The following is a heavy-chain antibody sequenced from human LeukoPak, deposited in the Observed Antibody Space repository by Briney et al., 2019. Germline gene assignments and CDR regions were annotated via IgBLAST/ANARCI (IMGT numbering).Heavy chain of an antibody. D-gene: IGHD5-24*01. CDR2: IRPNSGTT. V-gene: IGHV1-2*02. J-gene: IGHJ4*02. Sequence: GASVKVSCKASGYTFTGYSMHWVRQAPGQGLEWMGLIRPNSGTTNYAQRFQGRVTMTRDTSISTAYMELSSLRPDDTAAYYCATVTRYHSDGYTSRGYNDYWGQGTLVTVSS. CDR1: GYTFTGYS. CDR3: ATVTRYHSDGYTSRGYNDY.